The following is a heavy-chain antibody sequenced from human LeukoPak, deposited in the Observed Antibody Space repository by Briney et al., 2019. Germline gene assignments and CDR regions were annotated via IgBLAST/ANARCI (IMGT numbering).Heavy chain of an antibody. Sequence: GGSLRLSCTASGFTFGDYAMSWVRQAPGKGLEWVGFIRSKAYGGTTEYAASVKGRFTISRDDSKSIAYLQMNSLKTEDTSVYYCTRGTWTFDYWGQGTLVTVSS. D-gene: IGHD1-1*01. V-gene: IGHV3-49*04. J-gene: IGHJ4*02. CDR3: TRGTWTFDY. CDR1: GFTFGDYA. CDR2: IRSKAYGGTT.